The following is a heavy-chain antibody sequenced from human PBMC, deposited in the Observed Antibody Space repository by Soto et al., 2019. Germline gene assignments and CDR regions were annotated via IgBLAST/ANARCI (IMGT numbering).Heavy chain of an antibody. J-gene: IGHJ3*02. CDR1: GFTFSSYG. D-gene: IGHD2-2*01. CDR2: IWYDGSNK. CDR3: ARGCSSTSCSNDAFDI. V-gene: IGHV3-33*01. Sequence: PGGSLRLSCAASGFTFSSYGMHWVRQAPGKGLEWVAVIWYDGSNKYYADSVKGRFTISRDNSKNTPYLQMNSLRAEDTAVYYCARGCSSTSCSNDAFDIWGQGTMVTVSS.